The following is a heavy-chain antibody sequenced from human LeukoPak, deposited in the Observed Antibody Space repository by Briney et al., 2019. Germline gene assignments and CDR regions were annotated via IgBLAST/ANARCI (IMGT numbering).Heavy chain of an antibody. CDR1: GYTFTGYY. CDR3: ARDYYGSGSYLPFDY. J-gene: IGHJ4*02. Sequence: GASVKVSCKASGYTFTGYYMHWVRQAPGQGLEWMGRINPNSGGTNYAQKFQGRVTMTRDTSINTAYMELSRPRSDDTAVYYCARDYYGSGSYLPFDYWGQGTLVTVSS. V-gene: IGHV1-2*06. D-gene: IGHD3-10*01. CDR2: INPNSGGT.